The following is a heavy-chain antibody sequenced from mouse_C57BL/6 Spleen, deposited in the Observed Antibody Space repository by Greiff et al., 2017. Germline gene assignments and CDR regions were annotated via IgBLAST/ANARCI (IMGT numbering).Heavy chain of an antibody. Sequence: QVTLKVSGPGLLQSSQTLSLTCSFSGFSLRTSGMGVSWIRQPSGKGLEWLAHIYWDDDKRYNPSLKSRLTISKETSRNQVFLKITSVDTADTATYYCARRAGTTVGGMDYWGQRTSVTVSS. J-gene: IGHJ4*01. D-gene: IGHD1-1*01. V-gene: IGHV8-12*01. CDR3: ARRAGTTVGGMDY. CDR1: GFSLRTSGMG. CDR2: IYWDDDK.